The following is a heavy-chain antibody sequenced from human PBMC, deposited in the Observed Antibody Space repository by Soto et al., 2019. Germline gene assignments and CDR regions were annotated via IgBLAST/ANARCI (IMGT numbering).Heavy chain of an antibody. CDR1: GFAFITYE. V-gene: IGHV3-48*03. CDR2: ITTSGDTV. D-gene: IGHD2-21*01. CDR3: ARDSSCSGGDCYSPDWFDT. Sequence: GGSLRLSCAASGFAFITYEMNWVRQTPGKGLEWVAYITTSGDTVYYADSVKGRFTLSRDNAENSLSLQMNSLRADDTAVYFCARDSSCSGGDCYSPDWFDTWGQGALVTVS. J-gene: IGHJ5*02.